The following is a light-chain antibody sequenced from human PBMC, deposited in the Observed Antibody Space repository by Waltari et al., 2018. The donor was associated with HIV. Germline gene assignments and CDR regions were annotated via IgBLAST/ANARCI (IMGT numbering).Light chain of an antibody. V-gene: IGLV2-23*02. Sequence: QSALTQPASVSGSPGQSITISCTGTNRDIGKYNLVSWYQQHPGRVPRALIFEVTTRPSGISHRFSGSKSDNTASLTISGLQAEDEADYYCSSYATGNTYVFGTGTSVTVL. CDR2: EVT. J-gene: IGLJ1*01. CDR3: SSYATGNTYV. CDR1: NRDIGKYNL.